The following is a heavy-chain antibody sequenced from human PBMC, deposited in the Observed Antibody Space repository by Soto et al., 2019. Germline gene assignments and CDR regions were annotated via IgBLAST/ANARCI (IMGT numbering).Heavy chain of an antibody. D-gene: IGHD6-19*01. Sequence: EVQLLESGGGLVQPGGSLRLSCAASGVTFSSFAMSWVRQAPGKGLEWVSAIGSRGDSTYYADSVKGRFTISRDNSKNTLYLQMNSLRAEDTAVYYFAKDLIYGYNSGRPFDSWCQGTLVTVSS. V-gene: IGHV3-23*01. CDR1: GVTFSSFA. CDR2: IGSRGDST. J-gene: IGHJ4*02. CDR3: AKDLIYGYNSGRPFDS.